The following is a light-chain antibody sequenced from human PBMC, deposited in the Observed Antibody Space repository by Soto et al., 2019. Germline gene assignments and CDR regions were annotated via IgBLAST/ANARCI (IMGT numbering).Light chain of an antibody. V-gene: IGLV1-40*01. CDR3: QSYDSSLSSSV. Sequence: QSVLTQPPSVSGAPGQRVTISCTGSSSDIGAGYDVHWYQQLPGTAPKLLIYDNTNRPSGVPDRFSGSKSGTSASLAITGLQAEDEADYYCQSYDSSLSSSVFGTGTKPPS. CDR2: DNT. CDR1: SSDIGAGYD. J-gene: IGLJ1*01.